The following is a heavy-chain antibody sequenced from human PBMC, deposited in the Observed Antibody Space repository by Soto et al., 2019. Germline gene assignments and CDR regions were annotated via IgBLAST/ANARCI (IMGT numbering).Heavy chain of an antibody. CDR1: GFTFNSYG. V-gene: IGHV3-30*18. CDR3: AKARIPADGKSGLYYDY. CDR2: ISYDGSKK. J-gene: IGHJ4*02. Sequence: QVQLVESGGGVVQPGRSLRLSCAASGFTFNSYGMHWVRQAPGKGLEWVAVISYDGSKKYYADSVKGRLTISRDNSKNMLYLQLSSLRAEDTAVYYCAKARIPADGKSGLYYDYWGQGTLVTVPS. D-gene: IGHD6-13*01.